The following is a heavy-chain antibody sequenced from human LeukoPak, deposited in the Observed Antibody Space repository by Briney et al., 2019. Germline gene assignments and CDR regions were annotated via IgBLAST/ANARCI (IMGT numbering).Heavy chain of an antibody. J-gene: IGHJ3*02. CDR1: GCTFTSYD. D-gene: IGHD1-26*01. Sequence: ASVKVSCKASGCTFTSYDINWVRQATGQGLEWMGWMNPNSGNTGYAQKFQGRVTMTRNTSISTAYMELSSLRSEDTAVYFCARDEGAKIAFAIWGQGTMVTVSS. V-gene: IGHV1-8*01. CDR3: ARDEGAKIAFAI. CDR2: MNPNSGNT.